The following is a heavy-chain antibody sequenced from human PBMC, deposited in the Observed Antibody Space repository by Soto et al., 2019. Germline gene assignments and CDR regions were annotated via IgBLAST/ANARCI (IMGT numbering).Heavy chain of an antibody. CDR2: IDPSNSYT. J-gene: IGHJ4*02. V-gene: IGHV5-10-1*01. CDR1: GYSFTSYW. CDR3: ARHEVVVVAATTLFDY. Sequence: PGESLKISCKGSGYSFTSYWISWVRQMPGKGLEWMGRIDPSNSYTNYSPSFQGHVTISADKYISTAYLQWSSLKASDTAMYYCARHEVVVVAATTLFDYWGQGTLVTVSS. D-gene: IGHD2-15*01.